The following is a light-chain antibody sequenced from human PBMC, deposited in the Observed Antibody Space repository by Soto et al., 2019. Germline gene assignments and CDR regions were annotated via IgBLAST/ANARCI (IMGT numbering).Light chain of an antibody. V-gene: IGKV1D-12*01. CDR2: GAS. Sequence: DIQMTQSPSSVSASVGDTVTITCRASQFINNWVAWYQQKPGKAPNVLIHGASNLQGGVPSRFSGSQFGAEFTLTITNLQPEDFATYFCQQANTFPHTFGQETKVEIK. CDR1: QFINNW. J-gene: IGKJ2*01. CDR3: QQANTFPHT.